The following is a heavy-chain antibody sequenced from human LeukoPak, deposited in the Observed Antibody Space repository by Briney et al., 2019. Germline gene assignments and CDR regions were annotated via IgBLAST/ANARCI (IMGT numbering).Heavy chain of an antibody. D-gene: IGHD1-26*01. CDR1: GFTFSRYG. CDR2: ISGSGGST. CDR3: AKDNGRYEFDY. J-gene: IGHJ4*02. Sequence: GGSLRLSCAASGFTFSRYGMSWVRQAPGKGLEWVSAISGSGGSTYYADPVKGRFTISRDNSKNTLYLQMNSLRAEDTAVYYCAKDNGRYEFDYWGQGTLVTVSS. V-gene: IGHV3-23*01.